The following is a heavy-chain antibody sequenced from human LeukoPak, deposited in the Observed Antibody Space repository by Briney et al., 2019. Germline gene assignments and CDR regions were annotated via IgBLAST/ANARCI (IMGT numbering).Heavy chain of an antibody. CDR3: ARASGVYYDSSGYYDY. CDR1: GGSFSGYY. V-gene: IGHV4-34*01. CDR2: INHSGST. D-gene: IGHD3-22*01. Sequence: SETLSLTCAVYGGSFSGYYWSWIRQPPGKGLEWIGEINHSGSTNYNPSLKSRVTISVDTSKNQFSLKLSSVTAADTAVYYCARASGVYYDSSGYYDYWGQGTLVTVSS. J-gene: IGHJ4*02.